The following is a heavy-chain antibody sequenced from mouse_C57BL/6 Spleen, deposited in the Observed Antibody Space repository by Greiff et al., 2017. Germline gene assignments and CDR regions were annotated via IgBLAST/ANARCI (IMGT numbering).Heavy chain of an antibody. D-gene: IGHD2-2*01. Sequence: VQLKESGPELVKPGASVKIPCKASGYTFTDYNMDWVKQSHGKSLEWIGDINPNNGGTIYNQKFKGKATLTVDKSSSTAYMELRSLTSEDTAVYYCARGHYGYDPFAYWGQGTLVTVSA. V-gene: IGHV1-18*01. J-gene: IGHJ3*01. CDR3: ARGHYGYDPFAY. CDR1: GYTFTDYN. CDR2: INPNNGGT.